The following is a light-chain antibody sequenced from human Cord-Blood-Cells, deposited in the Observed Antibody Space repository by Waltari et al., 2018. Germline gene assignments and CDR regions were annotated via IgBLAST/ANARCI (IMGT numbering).Light chain of an antibody. CDR3: QQRSNLPRT. J-gene: IGKJ1*01. Sequence: DIVLTQSPATLSFSPGERATLSCRARQTVSSYLAWYHEKPGQAPSLLFYDASNRATGSLARFSGSGSGTDFSHTISCLEPVDFAVYYCQQRSNLPRTFGQGTKVEI. CDR1: QTVSSY. V-gene: IGKV3-11*01. CDR2: DAS.